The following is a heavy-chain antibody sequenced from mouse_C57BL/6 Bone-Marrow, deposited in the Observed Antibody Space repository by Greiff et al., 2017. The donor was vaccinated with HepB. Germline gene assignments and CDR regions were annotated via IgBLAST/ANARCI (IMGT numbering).Heavy chain of an antibody. CDR1: GYTFTSYG. CDR3: ARRGNYDYAWFAY. Sequence: QVHVKQSGAELARPGASVKLSCKASGYTFTSYGISWVKQRTGQGLEWIGEIYPRSGNTYYNEKFKGKATLTADKSSSTAYMELRSLTSEDSAVYFCARRGNYDYAWFAYWGQGTLVTVSA. V-gene: IGHV1-81*01. J-gene: IGHJ3*01. D-gene: IGHD2-4*01. CDR2: IYPRSGNT.